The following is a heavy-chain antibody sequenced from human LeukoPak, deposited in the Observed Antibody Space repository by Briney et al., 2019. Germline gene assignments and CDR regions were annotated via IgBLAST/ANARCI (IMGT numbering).Heavy chain of an antibody. V-gene: IGHV1-24*01. D-gene: IGHD4-17*01. CDR3: ARDYRYYGDYTLPNY. Sequence: ASVKVSCKVSGYTLTELSMHLVRQAPGKGLEWMGGFDPEDGETIYAQKFQGRVTMTEDTSTDTAYMELSSLRSEDTAVYYCARDYRYYGDYTLPNYWGQGTLVTVSS. CDR1: GYTLTELS. CDR2: FDPEDGET. J-gene: IGHJ4*02.